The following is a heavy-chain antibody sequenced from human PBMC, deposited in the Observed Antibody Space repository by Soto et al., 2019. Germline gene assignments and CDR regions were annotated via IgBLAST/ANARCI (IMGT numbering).Heavy chain of an antibody. J-gene: IGHJ6*03. CDR3: ARGETGYYDILTGSLGLYYMDV. CDR1: GFTFSSYG. V-gene: IGHV3-33*01. CDR2: IWYDGSNK. Sequence: QVQLVESGGGVVQPGRSLRLSCAASGFTFSSYGMHWVRQAPGTGLEWVAVIWYDGSNKYYADSVKGRFTISRDNYEDTLYLQMNGLRAEDTDVYYCARGETGYYDILTGSLGLYYMDVWGNGTTVTVAS. D-gene: IGHD3-9*01.